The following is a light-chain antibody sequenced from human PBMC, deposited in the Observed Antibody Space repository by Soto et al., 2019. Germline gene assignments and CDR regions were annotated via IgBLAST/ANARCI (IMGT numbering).Light chain of an antibody. V-gene: IGKV3-15*01. Sequence: EIVMTQSPATLSVSPGERATLSCRASQSVSSNLAWYQQKPGQAPRLLIYGASTRATGIPARFSGSGSGTEFILTIISLQSEDSAVYYCQQYSNWPAWTFGHGTKVEIK. CDR1: QSVSSN. J-gene: IGKJ1*01. CDR3: QQYSNWPAWT. CDR2: GAS.